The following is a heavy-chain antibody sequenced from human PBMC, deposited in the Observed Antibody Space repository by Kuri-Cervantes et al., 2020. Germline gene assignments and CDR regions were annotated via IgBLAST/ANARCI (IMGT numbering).Heavy chain of an antibody. D-gene: IGHD3-9*01. V-gene: IGHV4-34*01. J-gene: IGHJ4*02. CDR3: AREAADILTGYPNYFDY. CDR2: INHSGST. Sequence: SQTLSLTCADYGGSFSGYYWSWSRPPPGKGLEWIGEINHSGSTNYNPSLKSRVTISVDTSKNQFSLKLSSVTAADTAVYYCAREAADILTGYPNYFDYWGQGTLVTVSS. CDR1: GGSFSGYY.